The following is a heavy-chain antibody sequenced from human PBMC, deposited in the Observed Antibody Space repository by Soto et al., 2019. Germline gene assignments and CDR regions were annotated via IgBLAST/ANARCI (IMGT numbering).Heavy chain of an antibody. CDR1: GFTFSSYA. CDR3: ARVANYYDSSGYYYGQFDY. CDR2: ISYDGSNK. D-gene: IGHD3-22*01. J-gene: IGHJ4*02. Sequence: PGGSLRLSCAASGFTFSSYAMHWVRQAPGKGLEWVAVISYDGSNKYYADSVKGRFTISRDNSKNTLYLQMNSLRAEDTAVYYCARVANYYDSSGYYYGQFDYWGQGTLVTVSS. V-gene: IGHV3-30-3*01.